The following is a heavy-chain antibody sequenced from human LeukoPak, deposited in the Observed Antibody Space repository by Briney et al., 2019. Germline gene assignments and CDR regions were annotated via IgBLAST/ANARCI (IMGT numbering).Heavy chain of an antibody. D-gene: IGHD1-26*01. V-gene: IGHV4-59*01. Sequence: SETLSLTCTVSGGSISSYYWSWIRQPPGKGLEWIGYIYYSGSTNYNPSLKSRVTISVDTSKNQFSLKLSSVTAADTAVYYCARGVGATRIDYRGQGTLVTVSS. CDR3: ARGVGATRIDY. CDR1: GGSISSYY. CDR2: IYYSGST. J-gene: IGHJ4*02.